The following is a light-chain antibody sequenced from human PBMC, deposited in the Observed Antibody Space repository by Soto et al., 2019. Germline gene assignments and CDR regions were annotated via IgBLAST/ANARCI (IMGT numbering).Light chain of an antibody. Sequence: QSALTQPRSVSGSPGQSVTMSCTGTSSDVGSYKYVSWYQHHPGKAPKLMIFDVNKRPSGVPDRFSGSNSGNAASLTISGLQPEDEADYFCCSFVDSDTVLFGGGTKLTVL. CDR3: CSFVDSDTVL. CDR1: SSDVGSYKY. J-gene: IGLJ3*02. CDR2: DVN. V-gene: IGLV2-11*01.